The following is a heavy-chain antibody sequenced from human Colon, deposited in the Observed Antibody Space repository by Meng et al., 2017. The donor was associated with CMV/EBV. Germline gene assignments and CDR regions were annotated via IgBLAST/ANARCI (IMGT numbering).Heavy chain of an antibody. V-gene: IGHV3-30*02. CDR1: G. Sequence: GMHWVRQSQGKGLQWVAFIRYDGNEYHYDDSVKGRFTVSRDNSRNTLYLQMNSLRVEDTAIYYCTKDRTTLGYCGGGSCSGGPADFWGQGTLVTVSS. CDR3: TKDRTTLGYCGGGSCSGGPADF. D-gene: IGHD2-15*01. J-gene: IGHJ4*02. CDR2: IRYDGNEY.